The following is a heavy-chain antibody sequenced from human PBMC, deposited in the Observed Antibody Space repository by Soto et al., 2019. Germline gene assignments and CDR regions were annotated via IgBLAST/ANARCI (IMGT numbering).Heavy chain of an antibody. CDR1: GASISGYY. Sequence: SETLSLTCTVSGASISGYYWSWVRKSAGKGLEWIGRIYATGTTDYNPSLKSRVMMSVDTSKKQFSLKLRSVTAADTAVYYCVRDGTKTLRDWFDPWGQGISVTVSS. J-gene: IGHJ5*02. CDR3: VRDGTKTLRDWFDP. V-gene: IGHV4-4*07. D-gene: IGHD1-1*01. CDR2: IYATGTT.